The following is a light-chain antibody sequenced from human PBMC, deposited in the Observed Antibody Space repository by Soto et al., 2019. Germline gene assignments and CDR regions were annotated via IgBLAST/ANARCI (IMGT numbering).Light chain of an antibody. J-gene: IGKJ5*01. CDR2: DVS. Sequence: AIQLTQSPPSLSASVGDRVTITCRASQDIRGALAWYQQKPGKAPKILIYDVSTLESGVPSRFSGSSSGTDFTLTISSLQPVDFATYYCQQFNSYPITFGQGTRLEIK. CDR1: QDIRGA. V-gene: IGKV1-13*02. CDR3: QQFNSYPIT.